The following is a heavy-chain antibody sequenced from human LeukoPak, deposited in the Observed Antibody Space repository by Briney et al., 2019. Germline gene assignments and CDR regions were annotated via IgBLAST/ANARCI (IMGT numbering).Heavy chain of an antibody. CDR2: TAGADDVI. D-gene: IGHD3-10*01. CDR1: GLTFRDNR. V-gene: IGHV3-30*19. Sequence: PGGSLRLSCAVSGLTFRDNRMIWVRQAPEKRLEWVAVTAGADDVIQYADSVKGRFTISSDNPKNTLYLQMDSLRAEDTAVYYCARAAHTTYVLGRYYYYAMDVWGQGTTVTVSS. CDR3: ARAAHTTYVLGRYYYYAMDV. J-gene: IGHJ6*02.